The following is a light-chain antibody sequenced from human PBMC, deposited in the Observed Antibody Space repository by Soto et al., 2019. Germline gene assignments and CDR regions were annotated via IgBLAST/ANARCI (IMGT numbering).Light chain of an antibody. CDR2: DAF. CDR1: QDIGTY. Sequence: DIQMTQSPSSLSASVGDRVTITCQASQDIGTYLNWYQHQPGKAPLILIYDAFKLEPGVPSRFSGAGSGTDFSFTISSLQPEDFATYYCQQFHSFPRTFGQGTKVDIK. J-gene: IGKJ1*01. CDR3: QQFHSFPRT. V-gene: IGKV1-33*01.